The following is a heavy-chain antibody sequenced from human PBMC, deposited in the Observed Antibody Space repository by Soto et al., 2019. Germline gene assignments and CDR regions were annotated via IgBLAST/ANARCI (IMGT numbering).Heavy chain of an antibody. D-gene: IGHD3-9*01. Sequence: ASVKVSCKASGYTFTSYYMHWVRQAPGQGLEWMGIINPSGGSTSYAQKFQGRVTMTRDTSTSTVYMELSSLRSEDTAVYYCARGGDNEGLLLRYFDWLSAPGYWGQGTLDTGSS. V-gene: IGHV1-46*03. CDR2: INPSGGST. J-gene: IGHJ4*02. CDR1: GYTFTSYY. CDR3: ARGGDNEGLLLRYFDWLSAPGY.